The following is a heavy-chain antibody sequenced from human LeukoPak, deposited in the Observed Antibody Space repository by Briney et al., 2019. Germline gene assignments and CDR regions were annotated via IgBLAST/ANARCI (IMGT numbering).Heavy chain of an antibody. Sequence: PGRSLRLSCAASGFTFSSYAMHWVRQAPGKGLEWVAVISYDGSNKYYADSVKGRFTISRDNSKNTLYLQMNSLRAEDTAVYYCAREGDGYNRHFDYWGQGTLVTVSS. D-gene: IGHD5-24*01. V-gene: IGHV3-30*14. CDR1: GFTFSSYA. CDR3: AREGDGYNRHFDY. J-gene: IGHJ4*02. CDR2: ISYDGSNK.